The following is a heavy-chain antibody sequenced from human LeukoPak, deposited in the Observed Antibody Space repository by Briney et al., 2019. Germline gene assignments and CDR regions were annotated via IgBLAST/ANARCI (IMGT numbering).Heavy chain of an antibody. CDR2: IRYDGIHK. CDR3: ALPPNVDHYYYMDV. J-gene: IGHJ6*03. D-gene: IGHD2-21*01. CDR1: GFAFNAYG. Sequence: PGGSLRLSCTASGFAFNAYGVHWVRQAPGKGLEWVTFIRYDGIHKYYADSVKGRFTISRDNSKNTLYLQMNSLRAADTAVYYCALPPNVDHYYYMDVWGKGTTVTVSS. V-gene: IGHV3-30*02.